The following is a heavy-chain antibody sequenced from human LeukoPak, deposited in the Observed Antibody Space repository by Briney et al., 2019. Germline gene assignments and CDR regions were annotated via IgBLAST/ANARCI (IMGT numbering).Heavy chain of an antibody. CDR2: ISGSGAMT. V-gene: IGHV3-23*01. CDR1: GFTLSNHA. D-gene: IGHD1-26*01. Sequence: GGSLRLSCAASGFTLSNHAMIWVRQAPGKGLEWVSSISGSGAMTYYADSVKGRFTVSRDNSKNSLYLQMNNLTAADTAVYYCAKDRSIGTYYTFDHWGQGTLVTVSS. CDR3: AKDRSIGTYYTFDH. J-gene: IGHJ4*02.